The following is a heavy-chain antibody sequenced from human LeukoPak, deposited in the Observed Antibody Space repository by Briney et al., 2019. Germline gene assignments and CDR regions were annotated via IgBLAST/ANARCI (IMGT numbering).Heavy chain of an antibody. CDR3: ARGSGANWFDP. CDR2: IGTAGDT. CDR1: GFTFSSYD. V-gene: IGHV3-13*01. J-gene: IGHJ5*02. D-gene: IGHD1-26*01. Sequence: PGGSLRLSCAASGFTFSSYDMHWVRQATGKGLEWVSAIGTAGDTYYPGSVKGRFTISRENAKNSLYLQMNSLRAGDTAVYYCARGSGANWFDPWGQGTLVTVSS.